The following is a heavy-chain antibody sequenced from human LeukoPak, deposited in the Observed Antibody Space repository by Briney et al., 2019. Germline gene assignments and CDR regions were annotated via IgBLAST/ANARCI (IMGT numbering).Heavy chain of an antibody. CDR3: AREAGTTPPYFDY. V-gene: IGHV3-66*01. J-gene: IGHJ4*02. D-gene: IGHD3-10*01. Sequence: GGSLRLSCAASGFTVSSNYMSWVRQAPGKGLEWVSVIYSGGSTYYADSVKGRFTISRDNSKNTLYLQMNSLRAEDTAVYYCAREAGTTPPYFDYWGQGTLVTVSS. CDR1: GFTVSSNY. CDR2: IYSGGST.